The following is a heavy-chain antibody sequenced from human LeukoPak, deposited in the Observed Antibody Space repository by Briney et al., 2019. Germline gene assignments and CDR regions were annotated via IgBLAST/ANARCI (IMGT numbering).Heavy chain of an antibody. CDR1: GGSISSYY. J-gene: IGHJ4*02. V-gene: IGHV4-4*07. D-gene: IGHD5-12*01. CDR3: ARETEIVATTSFDY. Sequence: PSETLSLTCTVSGGSISSYYWSWIRQPAGKGLEWIGRIYTSGSTNYNPSLKSRVTMSVDTSKNQFSLKLSSVTAADTAVYYCARETEIVATTSFDYWGQGTLVTVSS. CDR2: IYTSGST.